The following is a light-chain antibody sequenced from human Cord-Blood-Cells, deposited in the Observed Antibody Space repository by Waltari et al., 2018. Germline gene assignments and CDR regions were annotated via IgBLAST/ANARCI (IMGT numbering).Light chain of an antibody. CDR3: QQYGSSPLT. V-gene: IGKV3-20*01. CDR2: GAS. Sequence: EIVLTQSPATLSLSPGERATLPCRASQSVSSSYLAWYQQKPGQAPRLLIYGASSRATGIPDRFSGSGSGTDFTLTISRLEPEDFAVYYCQQYGSSPLTFGPGTKVDIK. J-gene: IGKJ3*01. CDR1: QSVSSSY.